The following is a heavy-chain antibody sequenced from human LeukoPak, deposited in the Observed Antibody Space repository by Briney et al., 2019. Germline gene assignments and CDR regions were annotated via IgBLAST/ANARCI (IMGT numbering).Heavy chain of an antibody. J-gene: IGHJ3*02. D-gene: IGHD1-26*01. CDR1: GFTFRSYW. CDR2: IKHDGSET. CDR3: ARDPPWTDGAPQKAYDI. V-gene: IGHV3-7*01. Sequence: PGGSLRLSCAASGFTFRSYWMSWVRQAPGKGLEWVANIKHDGSETYYVDSVKGRFTISRDNAKNSVYLQMNSLRAEDTAVYYCARDPPWTDGAPQKAYDIWGQGTMVTVSS.